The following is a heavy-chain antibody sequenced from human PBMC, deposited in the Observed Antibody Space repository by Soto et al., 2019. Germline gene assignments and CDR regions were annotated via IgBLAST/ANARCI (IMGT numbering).Heavy chain of an antibody. CDR3: ARVTMVRGALAGGWFDP. Sequence: ASVKVSCKASGYTFTSYGISSVRQAPGQGLEWMGWISAYNGNTNYAQKLQGRVTMTTDTSTSTAYMELRSLRSDDTAVYYCARVTMVRGALAGGWFDPWGQGTLVTVSS. V-gene: IGHV1-18*01. J-gene: IGHJ5*02. D-gene: IGHD3-10*01. CDR1: GYTFTSYG. CDR2: ISAYNGNT.